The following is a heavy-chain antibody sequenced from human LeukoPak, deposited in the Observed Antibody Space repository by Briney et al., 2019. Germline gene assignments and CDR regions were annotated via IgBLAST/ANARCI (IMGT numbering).Heavy chain of an antibody. CDR2: INHSGGT. V-gene: IGHV4-34*01. D-gene: IGHD4-17*01. Sequence: SETLSLTCAVYGGSFSGYYWSWIRQPPGKGLEWIGEINHSGGTNYNPSLKSRVTISVDTSKNQFSLKLSSVTAADTAVYYCAGIGDYHWYFDLWGRGTLVTVSS. CDR1: GGSFSGYY. CDR3: AGIGDYHWYFDL. J-gene: IGHJ2*01.